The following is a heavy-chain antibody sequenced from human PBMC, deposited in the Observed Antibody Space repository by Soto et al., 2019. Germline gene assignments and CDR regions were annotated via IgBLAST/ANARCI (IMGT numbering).Heavy chain of an antibody. J-gene: IGHJ5*02. CDR2: INPNSGGT. CDR1: GYTFTGYY. D-gene: IGHD3-3*01. CDR3: ARGGVSDFWSGYYSPNPYNWFDP. V-gene: IGHV1-2*02. Sequence: ASVKVSCKASGYTFTGYYMHWVRQAPGQGLEWMGWINPNSGGTNYAQKFQGRVTMTRNTSISTAYMELSSLRSEDTAVYYCARGGVSDFWSGYYSPNPYNWFDPWGQGTLVTVSS.